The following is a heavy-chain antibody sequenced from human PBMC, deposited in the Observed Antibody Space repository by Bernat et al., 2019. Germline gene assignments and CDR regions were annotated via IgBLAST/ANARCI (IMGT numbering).Heavy chain of an antibody. V-gene: IGHV3-53*05. CDR3: ARDGGGSSWYENAFDI. CDR2: IYSGGST. D-gene: IGHD6-13*01. J-gene: IGHJ3*02. CDR1: GFTVSSNY. Sequence: EVQLVETGGGLIQPGGSLRLSCAASGFTVSSNYMSWVRQAPGKGLEWVSVIYSGGSTYYADSVKGRFTISRDNSKNTLYLQMNSLRVEDTAVYYCARDGGGSSWYENAFDIWGQGTMVTVSS.